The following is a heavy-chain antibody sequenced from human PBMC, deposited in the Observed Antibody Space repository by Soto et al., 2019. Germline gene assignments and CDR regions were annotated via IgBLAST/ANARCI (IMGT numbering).Heavy chain of an antibody. CDR1: GGTFSSYA. V-gene: IGHV1-69*13. J-gene: IGHJ6*02. CDR2: IIPIFGTA. CDR3: ARVGYCSGGSCYSDYYYGMDV. D-gene: IGHD2-15*01. Sequence: ASVKVSCKASGGTFSSYAISWVRQAPGQGLEWMGGIIPIFGTANYAQKFQGGVTITADESTSTAYMELSSLRSEDTAVYYCARVGYCSGGSCYSDYYYGMDVWGQGTTVTVSS.